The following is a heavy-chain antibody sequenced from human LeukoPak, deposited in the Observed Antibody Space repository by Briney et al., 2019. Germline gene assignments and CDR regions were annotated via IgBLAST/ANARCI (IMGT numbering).Heavy chain of an antibody. D-gene: IGHD6-19*01. CDR3: AIAQRTARLNFDY. CDR1: GGTFSSYA. CDR2: IIPIFGTA. J-gene: IGHJ4*02. V-gene: IGHV1-69*05. Sequence: SVKVSCKASGGTFSSYAISWVRQAPGQRLEWMGGIIPIFGTANYAQKFQGRVTITTDESTSTAYMELSSLRSDDTAVYYCAIAQRTARLNFDYWGQGTLVTVSS.